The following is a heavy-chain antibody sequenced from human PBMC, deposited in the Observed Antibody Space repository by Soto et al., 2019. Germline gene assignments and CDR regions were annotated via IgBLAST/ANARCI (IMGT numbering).Heavy chain of an antibody. CDR1: GGSIRSYY. J-gene: IGHJ4*02. D-gene: IGHD6-13*01. CDR3: ARTIAAAVGLFDY. CDR2: IYHSGST. Sequence: SETLSLTCTVSGGSIRSYYWSWIRQPPGRGLEWVGYIYHSGSTNYNPSLKGRVTISVDTSKNQFSLKLSSVTAADTAVYYCARTIAAAVGLFDYWGLGTLVTVSS. V-gene: IGHV4-59*01.